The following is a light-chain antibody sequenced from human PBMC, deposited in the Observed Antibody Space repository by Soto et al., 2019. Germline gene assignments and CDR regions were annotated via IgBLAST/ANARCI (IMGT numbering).Light chain of an antibody. CDR2: DVN. J-gene: IGLJ2*01. V-gene: IGLV2-14*03. Sequence: QSALTQPASVSGSPGQSITISCTGPSSDIGAYNFVSWYQQHPGQAPTLLLYDVNIRPSGVSNRFSGSKSGNTASLTISGLQAEDEADYYCTSWTTSTTMIFGGGTKVTVL. CDR1: SSDIGAYNF. CDR3: TSWTTSTTMI.